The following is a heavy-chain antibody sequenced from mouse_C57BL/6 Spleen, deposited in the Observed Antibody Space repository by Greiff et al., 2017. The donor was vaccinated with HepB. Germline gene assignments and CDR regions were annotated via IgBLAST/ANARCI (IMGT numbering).Heavy chain of an antibody. V-gene: IGHV5-9-1*02. Sequence: EVKLMESGEGLVKPGGSLKLSCAASGFTFSSYAMSWVRQTPEKRLEWVAYISSGGDYIYYADTVKGRFTISRDIARNTLYLQMSSLKSEDTAMYYCTRDGSSPFAYWGQGTLVTVSA. D-gene: IGHD1-1*01. CDR2: ISSGGDYI. CDR3: TRDGSSPFAY. CDR1: GFTFSSYA. J-gene: IGHJ3*01.